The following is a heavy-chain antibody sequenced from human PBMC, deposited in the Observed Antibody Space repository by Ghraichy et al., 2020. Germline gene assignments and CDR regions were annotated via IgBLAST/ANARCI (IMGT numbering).Heavy chain of an antibody. CDR3: ARGAGVWFGELSLPDAFDI. Sequence: ASVNVSCKASGYTFTGYYMHWVRQAPGQGLEWMGWINPNSGGTNYAQKFQGRVTMTRDTSINTAYMELSRLRSDDTAVYYCARGAGVWFGELSLPDAFDIWGQGTMVTVSS. V-gene: IGHV1-2*02. CDR2: INPNSGGT. CDR1: GYTFTGYY. J-gene: IGHJ3*02. D-gene: IGHD3-10*01.